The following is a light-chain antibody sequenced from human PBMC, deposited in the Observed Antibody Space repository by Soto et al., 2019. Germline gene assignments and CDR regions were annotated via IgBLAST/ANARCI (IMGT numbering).Light chain of an antibody. Sequence: DIQMTQSPSSLSASVGDRVTITCRASQDISVYLAWYQQKPGKVPKLLIYSASTLQSGVPSRFSGSGSGTDFTLTISILQPEDVATYFCQKFNTAPLTFGQGTLLEIK. CDR2: SAS. CDR3: QKFNTAPLT. V-gene: IGKV1-27*01. J-gene: IGKJ5*01. CDR1: QDISVY.